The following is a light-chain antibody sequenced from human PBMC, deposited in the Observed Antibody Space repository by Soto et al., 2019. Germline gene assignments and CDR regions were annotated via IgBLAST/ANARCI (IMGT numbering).Light chain of an antibody. CDR3: CSYTTSSTLV. Sequence: QSALTQPASVSGSPGQSITLSRTGTSSDVGAYNYVSWYQQHPGKAPQLMICEVSNRPSGVSNRFSGSKSGNTASLTISGLQAEDEGDYYCSYTTSSTLVFGGGTKLTVL. V-gene: IGLV2-14*01. CDR1: SSDVGAYNY. CDR2: EVS. J-gene: IGLJ3*02.